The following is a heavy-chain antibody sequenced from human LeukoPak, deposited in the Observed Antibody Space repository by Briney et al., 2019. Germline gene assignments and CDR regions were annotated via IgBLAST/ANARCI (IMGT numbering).Heavy chain of an antibody. V-gene: IGHV3-30*18. CDR2: ISYDGSNK. Sequence: GRSLRLSCAASGFTFSSYGMHWVRQAPGKGLEWVAVISYDGSNKYYADSVKGRFTIPRDNSKNTLYLQMNSLRAEDTAVYYCAKDRDILTGFDYWGQGTLVTVSS. CDR1: GFTFSSYG. D-gene: IGHD3-9*01. CDR3: AKDRDILTGFDY. J-gene: IGHJ4*02.